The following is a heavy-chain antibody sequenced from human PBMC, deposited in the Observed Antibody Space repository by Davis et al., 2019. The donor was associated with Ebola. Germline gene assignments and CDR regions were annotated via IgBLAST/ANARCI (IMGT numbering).Heavy chain of an antibody. V-gene: IGHV4-4*07. D-gene: IGHD3-3*01. CDR3: ARVYYDFWSGGFDY. CDR2: IYTSGST. CDR1: GGSISSYY. Sequence: PSETLSLTCTVSGGSISSYYWSWIRQPAGKGLEWIGRIYTSGSTNYNPSLKSRVTMSVDTSKNQFSLKLSSVTAADTAVYYCARVYYDFWSGGFDYWGQGTLVTVSS. J-gene: IGHJ4*02.